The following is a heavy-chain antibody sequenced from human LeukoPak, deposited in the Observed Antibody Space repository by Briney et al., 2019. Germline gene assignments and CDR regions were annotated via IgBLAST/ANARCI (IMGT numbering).Heavy chain of an antibody. Sequence: GGSLRLSCAASGFTFSSYAMSWVRQAPGKGLEWVSAISGSGGSTYYADSVKGRFTISRDNSKNTLYLQMNSLRAEDTAVYYCAKQIVVVVPAAMYAMTFDIWGQGTMVTVSS. V-gene: IGHV3-23*01. D-gene: IGHD2-2*01. CDR1: GFTFSSYA. CDR3: AKQIVVVVPAAMYAMTFDI. CDR2: ISGSGGST. J-gene: IGHJ3*02.